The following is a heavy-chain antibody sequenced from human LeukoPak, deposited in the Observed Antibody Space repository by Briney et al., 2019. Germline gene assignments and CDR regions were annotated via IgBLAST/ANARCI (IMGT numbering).Heavy chain of an antibody. V-gene: IGHV3-33*01. CDR2: TWYDGSNK. CDR1: GFTFSDYG. D-gene: IGHD2-2*01. Sequence: GGSLRLSCAASGFTFSDYGMYWVRQAPGKGLEWVAATWYDGSNKYYADSVKGRFTISRDNSKNTLYLQMNSLRAEDTAVYFCARGGHCSTTSCSNYDGMDVWGQGTTLTVSS. J-gene: IGHJ6*02. CDR3: ARGGHCSTTSCSNYDGMDV.